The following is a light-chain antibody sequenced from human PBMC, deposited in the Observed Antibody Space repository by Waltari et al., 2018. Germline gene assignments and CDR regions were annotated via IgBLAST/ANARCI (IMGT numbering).Light chain of an antibody. CDR1: ELVRHY. V-gene: IGLV3-1*01. J-gene: IGLJ1*01. CDR3: QAWDSGAAGV. Sequence: SYEVTQPPSVSVSPGQILRITCSAPELVRHYVCWYQQKPGQSPVLVIYRDNKRPPGIPERFSGSSSGNTATLTISGTQAIDEADYYCQAWDSGAAGVFGPGTKVTVL. CDR2: RDN.